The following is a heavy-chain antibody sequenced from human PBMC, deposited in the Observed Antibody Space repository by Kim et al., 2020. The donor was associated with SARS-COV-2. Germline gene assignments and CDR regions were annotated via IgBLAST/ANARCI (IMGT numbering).Heavy chain of an antibody. CDR3: ARRGIYYYGSGSYYPFDY. J-gene: IGHJ4*02. V-gene: IGHV4-34*01. D-gene: IGHD3-10*01. CDR2: INHSGST. Sequence: SETLSLTCAAYGGSFSGYYWSWIRQPPGKGLEWIGEINHSGSTNYNPSLKSRVTILVDTSKNQFSLKLSSVTAADTAVYYCARRGIYYYGSGSYYPFDYWGQGTLVTVSS. CDR1: GGSFSGYY.